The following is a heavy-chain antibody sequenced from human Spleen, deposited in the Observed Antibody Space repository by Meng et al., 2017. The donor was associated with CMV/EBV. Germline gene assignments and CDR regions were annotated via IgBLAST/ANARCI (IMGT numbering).Heavy chain of an antibody. CDR3: ARHYCSSTSCYYRAGYYYGMDV. D-gene: IGHD2-2*01. CDR2: IYYSGST. J-gene: IGHJ6*02. CDR1: GGSISSYY. Sequence: ESLKISCTVSGGSISSYYWSWIRQPPGKGLEWIGYIYYSGSTNYNPSLKSRVTISVDTSKNQFSLKLSSVTAADTAVYYCARHYCSSTSCYYRAGYYYGMDVWGQGTTVTVSS. V-gene: IGHV4-59*01.